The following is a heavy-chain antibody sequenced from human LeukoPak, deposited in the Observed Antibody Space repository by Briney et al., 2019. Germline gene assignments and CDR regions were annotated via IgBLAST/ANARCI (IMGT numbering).Heavy chain of an antibody. J-gene: IGHJ4*02. CDR1: GDSVSSNSAA. CDR3: ARIVGGSQDF. V-gene: IGHV6-1*01. D-gene: IGHD3-16*02. CDR2: TYHRSRWYN. Sequence: SQTLSLTCAISGDSVSSNSAAWNWIRQSPSRGLEWLGRTYHRSRWYNDYAVSVRGRITINPDTSKNQFSLQLKSVTPEDTAVYYCARIVGGSQDFWGQGTLVTVSS.